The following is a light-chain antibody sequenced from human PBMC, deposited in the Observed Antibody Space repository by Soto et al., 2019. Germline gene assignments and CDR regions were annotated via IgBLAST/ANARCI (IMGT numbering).Light chain of an antibody. J-gene: IGKJ4*01. CDR2: GAS. V-gene: IGKV3-15*01. CDR1: QSVSSN. CDR3: QQFNNWPRVT. Sequence: EIVMTQSPATLSVSPGERATLYCRASQSVSSNLAWYQQKPGQAPRLLIYGASTRATGVPARFSGSGSGTEFTLTISSLQSEDFAVYYCQQFNNWPRVTFGGGTKVDIK.